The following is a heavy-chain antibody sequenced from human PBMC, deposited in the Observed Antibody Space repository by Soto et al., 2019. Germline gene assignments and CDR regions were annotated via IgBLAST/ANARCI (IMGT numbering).Heavy chain of an antibody. V-gene: IGHV4-34*01. CDR3: ARGYNSGSYYLYYFDY. Sequence: TLSLPCAVYGGSFSGYYWSLIRQPPGKGLEWIGEINHSGSTDYNTSLKSRVTISVDTSKNQFSLKQSSVTAADTAVYYCARGYNSGSYYLYYFDYWGQGTLVTVSS. J-gene: IGHJ4*02. CDR1: GGSFSGYY. CDR2: INHSGST. D-gene: IGHD1-26*01.